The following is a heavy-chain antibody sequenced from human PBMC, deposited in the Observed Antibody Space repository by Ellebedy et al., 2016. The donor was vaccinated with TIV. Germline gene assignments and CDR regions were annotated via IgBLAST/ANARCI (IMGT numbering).Heavy chain of an antibody. V-gene: IGHV1-24*01. CDR2: VNPDNGET. Sequence: AASVKVSCKVSGYTVTDLSMHWVRQAPGKGLEWIGGVNPDNGETIYAQKFHGRVTVTVDTSTDTAYLELSSLRSEDTAVYYGATDVGYYYDTSGFYAPFDFWGQGTLVIVSS. CDR1: GYTVTDLS. J-gene: IGHJ4*02. D-gene: IGHD3-22*01. CDR3: ATDVGYYYDTSGFYAPFDF.